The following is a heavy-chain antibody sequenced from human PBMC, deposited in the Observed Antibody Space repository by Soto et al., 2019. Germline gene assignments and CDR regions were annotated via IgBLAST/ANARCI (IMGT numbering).Heavy chain of an antibody. CDR1: GGSVSSGGYY. Sequence: PSETLSLTCTVSGGSVSSGGYYWSWIRHHPGTGLEWIGYIYYSGTTYYNPSLKSRVTISVDTSKNQFSLKLSSVTAADTAVYYCARGYGRNFDYWGQGTLVTVSS. V-gene: IGHV4-31*03. CDR3: ARGYGRNFDY. J-gene: IGHJ4*02. D-gene: IGHD5-18*01. CDR2: IYYSGTT.